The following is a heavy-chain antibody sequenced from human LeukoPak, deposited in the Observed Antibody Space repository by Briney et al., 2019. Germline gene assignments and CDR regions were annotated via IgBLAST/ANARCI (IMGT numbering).Heavy chain of an antibody. D-gene: IGHD6-13*01. CDR3: ARAVRSSWFRTGRSFAY. CDR1: GGSFSGYY. V-gene: IGHV4-34*01. Sequence: SETLSLTCAVYGGSFSGYYWSWIRQPPGKGLEWVGEINHSGSTNYNPSLNSLVTISVGTAKDQFSLNLSSVTAAHTAVYYVARAVRSSWFRTGRSFAYWGQGTLVTVSP. CDR2: INHSGST. J-gene: IGHJ4*02.